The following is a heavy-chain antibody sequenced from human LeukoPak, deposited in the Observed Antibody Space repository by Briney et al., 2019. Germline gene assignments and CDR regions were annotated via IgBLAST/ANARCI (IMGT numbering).Heavy chain of an antibody. CDR3: ARGAGNYYFYGMDV. J-gene: IGHJ6*02. Sequence: SETLPLTCTVSGGSISSYFWSWIRQPPGKGLEWIGHIYYSGSTNYNPSLKSRVTVSVDTSKNQFPLKLSSVTAADTAVYYCARGAGNYYFYGMDVWGQGTTVTVSS. CDR1: GGSISSYF. V-gene: IGHV4-59*01. CDR2: IYYSGST.